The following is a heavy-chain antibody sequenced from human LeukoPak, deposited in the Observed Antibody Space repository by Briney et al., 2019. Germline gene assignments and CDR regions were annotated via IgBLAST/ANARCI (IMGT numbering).Heavy chain of an antibody. V-gene: IGHV3-9*01. D-gene: IGHD3-10*01. CDR1: GFSFDDYA. CDR2: ISGNSDST. Sequence: GGSLRLSCAASGFSFDDYAMHWVRQGPGRGLEWVSGISGNSDSTGYADSVKGRFTISRDNAKHSLYLRMDSLRAEDTALYYCAKDIFQGNGLQWFGELNDIGMDAWGKGTTVTVSS. CDR3: AKDIFQGNGLQWFGELNDIGMDA. J-gene: IGHJ6*04.